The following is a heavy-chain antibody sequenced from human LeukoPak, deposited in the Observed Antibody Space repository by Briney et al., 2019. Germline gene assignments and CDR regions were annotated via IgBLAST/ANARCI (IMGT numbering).Heavy chain of an antibody. D-gene: IGHD2-15*01. V-gene: IGHV3-23*01. CDR1: GFTFSSYA. Sequence: PGGSLRLSCAASGFTFSSYAMSWVRQAPGKGLEWVSTLSGSGASTSYADSVKGRFTISRDNSKNTLYLQMNSLRAEDTARYYCAKQKGYCSGGSCYYSDYWGQGILVTVSS. CDR2: LSGSGAST. CDR3: AKQKGYCSGGSCYYSDY. J-gene: IGHJ4*02.